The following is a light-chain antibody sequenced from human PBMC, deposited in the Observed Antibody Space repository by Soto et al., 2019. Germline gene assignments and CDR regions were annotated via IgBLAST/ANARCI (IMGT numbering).Light chain of an antibody. CDR2: DVS. Sequence: EIVLTQSPATLSLSPGERATLSCRASQSVSTYLAWYQQKPGQAPRLLIYDVSNRATGIPSRFSGSGSGTDFTLTISSLEPEDFAVYYCQQRYTSGQGTKLEIK. J-gene: IGKJ2*01. V-gene: IGKV3-11*01. CDR3: QQRYT. CDR1: QSVSTY.